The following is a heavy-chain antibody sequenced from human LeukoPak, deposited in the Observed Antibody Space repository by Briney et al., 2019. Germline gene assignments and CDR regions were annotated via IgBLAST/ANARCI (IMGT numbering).Heavy chain of an antibody. D-gene: IGHD2-15*01. Sequence: GSSVKVSCKASGGTFSSYVISWVRQAPGQGLEWMGRIIPILGTANYAQKFQGRVTITADKSTSTAYMELSSLRSEDTAVYYCARGWPIPNWSDPWGQGTLVTVSS. CDR1: GGTFSSYV. V-gene: IGHV1-69*04. CDR3: ARGWPIPNWSDP. J-gene: IGHJ5*02. CDR2: IIPILGTA.